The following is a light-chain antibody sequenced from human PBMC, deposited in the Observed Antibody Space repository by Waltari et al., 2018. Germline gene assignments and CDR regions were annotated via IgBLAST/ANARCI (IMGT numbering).Light chain of an antibody. CDR1: NSDIDAYDY. CDR3: SSYATSNTVV. J-gene: IGLJ2*01. V-gene: IGLV2-14*03. CDR2: DVS. Sequence: QSALTQPASVSGSPGQSITISCTGTNSDIDAYDYVSWYQQHPGKDPKLILYDVSGRPSGISHRFSGSKSDNTASLTISGLQDEDEADYYCSSYATSNTVVFGGGTKVTVL.